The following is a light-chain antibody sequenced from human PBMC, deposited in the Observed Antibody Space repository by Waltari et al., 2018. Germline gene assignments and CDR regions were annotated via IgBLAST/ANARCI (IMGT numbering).Light chain of an antibody. Sequence: QSALTQPPSASGTPGQRVIISCSGSSSNIGSHSVSWFQKLPGTAPKIVIYSSHLRPAGGPKRFVGSKSGTSASLASRGLRSGDEADYYCAAWDDSLNARFVFGTGTKVTVL. J-gene: IGLJ1*01. CDR1: SSNIGSHS. CDR2: SSH. CDR3: AAWDDSLNARFV. V-gene: IGLV1-44*01.